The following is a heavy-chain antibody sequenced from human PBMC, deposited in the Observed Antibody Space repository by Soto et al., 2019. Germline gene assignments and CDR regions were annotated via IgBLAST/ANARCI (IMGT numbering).Heavy chain of an antibody. CDR1: GGSFSGYY. Sequence: QVQLQQWGAGLLKPSETLSLTCAVYGGSFSGYYWSWIRQPPGKGLEWIGEINHSGSTNYNPSLKSRVTISVDTSQNQFSLKLSSVTAADTAVYYCARRRIAAAGKRGCYFDYWGQGTLVTVSS. J-gene: IGHJ4*02. D-gene: IGHD6-13*01. CDR2: INHSGST. V-gene: IGHV4-34*01. CDR3: ARRRIAAAGKRGCYFDY.